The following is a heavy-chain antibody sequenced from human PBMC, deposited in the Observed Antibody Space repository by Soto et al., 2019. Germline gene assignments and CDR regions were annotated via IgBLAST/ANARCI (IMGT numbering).Heavy chain of an antibody. Sequence: PGGSLRLSCAASGFTFSSYGMHWVRQAPGKGLEWVAVIWYDGSNKYYADSVKGRFTISRDNSKNTLYLQMNSLRAEDTAVYYCARDPLGYGSTDAFDIWGQGTMVTVSS. V-gene: IGHV3-33*01. J-gene: IGHJ3*02. CDR3: ARDPLGYGSTDAFDI. CDR1: GFTFSSYG. CDR2: IWYDGSNK. D-gene: IGHD3-16*01.